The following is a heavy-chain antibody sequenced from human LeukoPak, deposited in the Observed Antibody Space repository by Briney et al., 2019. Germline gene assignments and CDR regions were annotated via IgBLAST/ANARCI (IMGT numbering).Heavy chain of an antibody. CDR2: IYYSGTT. Sequence: SETLSLTCTVSGGSISSSDHYWSWIRQPPGKGMEWIGYIYYSGTTYYNPSLKSRVTISIDTSKNQFSLKLSSVTAADTAVYYCARNIPGRGFDYWGQGTLVTVSS. V-gene: IGHV4-30-4*01. D-gene: IGHD2-15*01. CDR1: GGSISSSDHY. CDR3: ARNIPGRGFDY. J-gene: IGHJ4*02.